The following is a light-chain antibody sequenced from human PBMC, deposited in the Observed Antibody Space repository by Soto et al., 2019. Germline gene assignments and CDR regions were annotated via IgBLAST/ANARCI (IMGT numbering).Light chain of an antibody. Sequence: AIQLTQSPSSLSASVGDRVTISCRASQGIGNDLAWYQQKPGKAPRLLIFAASNLQSGVTSRFSGSGSGTDFTLTINSLQVEDFATYFCQENYSPFPAFGPRTKVDIK. CDR1: QGIGND. CDR2: AAS. J-gene: IGKJ1*01. CDR3: QENYSPFPA. V-gene: IGKV1-6*01.